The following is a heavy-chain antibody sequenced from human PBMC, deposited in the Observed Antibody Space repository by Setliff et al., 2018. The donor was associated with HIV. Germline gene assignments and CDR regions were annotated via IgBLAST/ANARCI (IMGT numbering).Heavy chain of an antibody. D-gene: IGHD3-10*01. J-gene: IGHJ4*02. V-gene: IGHV4-34*01. CDR2: INHSGST. CDR1: GGSFSGYY. CDR3: ARRAGSDYFTRFDY. Sequence: SETLSLTCAVYGGSFSGYYWSWIRQSPGKGLEWIGVINHSGSTNYNPSLKSRVTILGDTSKNQFSLKLSSVTAADTAVYYCARRAGSDYFTRFDYWGQGTLVTVSS.